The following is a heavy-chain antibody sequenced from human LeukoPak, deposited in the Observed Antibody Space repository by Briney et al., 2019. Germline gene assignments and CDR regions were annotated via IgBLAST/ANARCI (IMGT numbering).Heavy chain of an antibody. Sequence: ASVKVSCKASGYTFTGYYMHWVRQAPGQGLEWMGRINPNSGGTNYAQKFQGRVTMTRDTSISTAYMELSRLRSDDAAVYYCARLIKVTTDAFDIWGQGTMVTVSS. D-gene: IGHD4-17*01. V-gene: IGHV1-2*06. CDR2: INPNSGGT. CDR3: ARLIKVTTDAFDI. J-gene: IGHJ3*02. CDR1: GYTFTGYY.